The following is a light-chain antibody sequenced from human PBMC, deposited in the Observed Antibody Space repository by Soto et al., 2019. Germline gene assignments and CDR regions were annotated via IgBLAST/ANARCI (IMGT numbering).Light chain of an antibody. Sequence: DIQMTQSPSTLSASVGDRVNISCRASQSISMWLAWYQQKPGKAPKLLIYKASTLKSGVPSRFSGSGSGTEFTLTISSLQPDDFATYYCQHYNSYSEAFGQGTKVDIK. V-gene: IGKV1-5*03. CDR2: KAS. CDR1: QSISMW. CDR3: QHYNSYSEA. J-gene: IGKJ1*01.